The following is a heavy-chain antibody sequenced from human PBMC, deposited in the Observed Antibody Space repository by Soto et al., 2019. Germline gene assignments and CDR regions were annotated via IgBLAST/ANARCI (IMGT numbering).Heavy chain of an antibody. V-gene: IGHV4-39*02. J-gene: IGHJ4*02. Sequence: QVQLQESGPGLVRPSETLSLTCTVSGASISSPNYWGWVRQPPGKGREWIGSLDYSGSTHYNPSLESRVTLSMDTSRNHFSLRLNSVTAADTAMYFCARRDCSGGSCYFDYWGQGTLVAVSA. D-gene: IGHD2-15*01. CDR3: ARRDCSGGSCYFDY. CDR1: GASISSPNY. CDR2: LDYSGST.